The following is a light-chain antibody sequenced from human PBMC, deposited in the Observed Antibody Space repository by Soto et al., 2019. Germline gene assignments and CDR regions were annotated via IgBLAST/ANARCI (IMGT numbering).Light chain of an antibody. CDR3: QQRSNWIT. CDR1: QSVRSY. J-gene: IGKJ5*01. V-gene: IGKV3-11*01. Sequence: ESVLTQSPATLSLSPGGISTLSCRASQSVRSYLAWYQQRPGHAPRVLIYDASNRATGIPARLSGSGSGTDFTLTISSLEPEDFPVYYCQQRSNWITFGQGTRLEIK. CDR2: DAS.